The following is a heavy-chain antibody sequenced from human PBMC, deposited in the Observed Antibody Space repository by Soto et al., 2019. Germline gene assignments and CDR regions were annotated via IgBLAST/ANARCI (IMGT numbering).Heavy chain of an antibody. D-gene: IGHD1-1*01. CDR2: ISGSGATT. J-gene: IGHJ4*02. Sequence: GGSLRLSCAASGFIFSNYAMSWVRQAPGRGLEWISAISGSGATTYYPDSVKGRFTISRDNSKNTLYLQMNNLRADDTAVYYCTKGGIPRRYNIPKVDFDYWGQGSLVTVSS. V-gene: IGHV3-23*01. CDR1: GFIFSNYA. CDR3: TKGGIPRRYNIPKVDFDY.